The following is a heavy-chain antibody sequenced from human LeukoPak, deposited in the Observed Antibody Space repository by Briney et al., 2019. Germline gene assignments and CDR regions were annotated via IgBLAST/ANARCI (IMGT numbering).Heavy chain of an antibody. CDR2: ISSSSGYI. J-gene: IGHJ4*02. D-gene: IGHD6-6*01. CDR3: AKESGARSFDY. Sequence: GGSLRLSCAASGFTLSSYGMHWVRQAPGKGLEWVSSISSSSGYIYYADSVKGRFTISRDNAKNSLYLQMNSLRAEDMALYYCAKESGARSFDYWGQGTLVTVSS. V-gene: IGHV3-21*01. CDR1: GFTLSSYG.